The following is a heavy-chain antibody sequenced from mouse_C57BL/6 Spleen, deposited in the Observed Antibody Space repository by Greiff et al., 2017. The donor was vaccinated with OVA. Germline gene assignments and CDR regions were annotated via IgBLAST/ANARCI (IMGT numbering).Heavy chain of an antibody. D-gene: IGHD2-2*01. V-gene: IGHV5-17*01. CDR1: GFTFSDYG. CDR3: ARLLWLRRGTY. CDR2: ISSGSSTI. J-gene: IGHJ3*01. Sequence: EVKLVESGGGLVKPGGSLKLSCAASGFTFSDYGMHWVRQAPEKGLEWVAYISSGSSTIYYADTVKGRFTISRDNAKNTLFLQMTSLRSEDTAMYYCARLLWLRRGTYWGQVTLVTVSA.